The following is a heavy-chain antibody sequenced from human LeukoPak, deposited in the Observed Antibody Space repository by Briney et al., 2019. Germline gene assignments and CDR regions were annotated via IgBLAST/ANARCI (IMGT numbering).Heavy chain of an antibody. CDR1: GGTFSSYA. J-gene: IGHJ5*02. V-gene: IGHV1-69*06. CDR3: ARGPTMVRGVIKDEGYWFDP. D-gene: IGHD3-10*01. CDR2: IIPIFGTA. Sequence: GASVKVSCKASGGTFSSYAISWVRQAPGQGLEWMGGIIPIFGTANYAQKFQGRVTITADKSTSTAYMELSSLRSEDTAVYYCARGPTMVRGVIKDEGYWFDPWGQGTLVTVSS.